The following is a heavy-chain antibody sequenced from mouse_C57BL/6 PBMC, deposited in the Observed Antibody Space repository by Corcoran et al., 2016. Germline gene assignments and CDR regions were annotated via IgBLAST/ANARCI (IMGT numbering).Heavy chain of an antibody. CDR2: INPNNGGT. CDR1: GYTFTDYY. Sequence: EVQLQQSGPELVKPGASVKISCKASGYTFTDYYMNWVKQSHGKSLEWIGDINPNNGGTSYNQKFKGKATLTVDKSSSTAYMELRSLTSEDSAVYYCAREGDGNRYYAMDYWGQGTSVTVSS. CDR3: AREGDGNRYYAMDY. D-gene: IGHD2-1*01. V-gene: IGHV1-26*01. J-gene: IGHJ4*01.